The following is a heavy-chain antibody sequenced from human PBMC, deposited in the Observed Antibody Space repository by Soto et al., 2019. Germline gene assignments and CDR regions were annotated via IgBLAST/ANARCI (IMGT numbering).Heavy chain of an antibody. D-gene: IGHD1-1*01. CDR3: AHRQDRRYNWNDGDFDY. CDR2: IYWDDDK. J-gene: IGHJ4*02. CDR1: GFSLSTSGVG. V-gene: IGHV2-5*02. Sequence: QITLKESGPTLVKPTQTLTLTCTLSGFSLSTSGVGVGWIRQPPGKALEWLALIYWDDDKRYSPSLKSRLTITKDTSKNQVVLTMTNMDPVDSATYYCAHRQDRRYNWNDGDFDYWGQGTLVTVSS.